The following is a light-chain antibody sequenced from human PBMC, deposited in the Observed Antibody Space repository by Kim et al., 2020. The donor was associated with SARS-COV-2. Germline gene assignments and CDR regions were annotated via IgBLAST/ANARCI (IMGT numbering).Light chain of an antibody. V-gene: IGKV3-15*01. CDR3: QQYNNWPST. CDR2: GAS. J-gene: IGKJ5*01. CDR1: QSVSSN. Sequence: EIVMTQSPATLSVSPGERATLSCRASQSVSSNLAWYQQKPGQAPRLLIYGASTRATGIPARFSGSGSGTEFTLTINSLQSEDFAVYYCQQYNNWPSTFRQRTRLGVK.